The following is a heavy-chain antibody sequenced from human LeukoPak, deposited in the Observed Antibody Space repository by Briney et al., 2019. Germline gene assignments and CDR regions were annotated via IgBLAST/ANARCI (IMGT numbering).Heavy chain of an antibody. CDR2: IKRDGSEK. Sequence: PGGSLRLSCEASGFTFSNYWMNWVRQAPGGGLEWVANIKRDGSEKHYVDSVKGRVTISRDNAKNSLYLRMSSLRAEDTAVYYCVPDVSGSLGDWGQGTLVTVSS. CDR1: GFTFSNYW. D-gene: IGHD5-12*01. CDR3: VPDVSGSLGD. J-gene: IGHJ1*01. V-gene: IGHV3-7*05.